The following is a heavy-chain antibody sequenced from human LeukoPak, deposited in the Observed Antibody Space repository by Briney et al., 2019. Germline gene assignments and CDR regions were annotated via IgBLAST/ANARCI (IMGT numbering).Heavy chain of an antibody. J-gene: IGHJ4*02. Sequence: GGSLRLSCAASGFTFSSYAMHWVRQAPGKGLEWVAVISYDGSNKYYADSVKGRFTISRDNSKNTLYLQMNSLRAEDTAVYYCAKDCSGGSCYSSWGQGTLVTVSS. CDR3: AKDCSGGSCYSS. D-gene: IGHD2-15*01. V-gene: IGHV3-30-3*01. CDR2: ISYDGSNK. CDR1: GFTFSSYA.